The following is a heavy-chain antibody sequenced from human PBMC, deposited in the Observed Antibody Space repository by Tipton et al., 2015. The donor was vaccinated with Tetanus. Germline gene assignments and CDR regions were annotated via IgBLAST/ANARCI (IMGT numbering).Heavy chain of an antibody. V-gene: IGHV4-39*01. J-gene: IGHJ4*02. CDR3: ARGSGWADF. CDR1: GGSISSSDYY. Sequence: TLSLTCTVSGGSISSSDYYWGWVRQSPGKGLEWVGSIYYSGSTYYSPSLRSRVTMSVDTSRNQLSLNLSSVAAADTAVYYCARGSGWADFWGQGTQVTVSS. D-gene: IGHD6-19*01. CDR2: IYYSGST.